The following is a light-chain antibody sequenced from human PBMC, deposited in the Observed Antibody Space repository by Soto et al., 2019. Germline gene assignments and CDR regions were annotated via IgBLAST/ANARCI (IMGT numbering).Light chain of an antibody. CDR2: EVS. V-gene: IGLV2-14*01. Sequence: QSALTQPASVSGSPGQSITISCTGTSSDVGGYKFVSWYQQHPGKAPKLMIYEVSNRPSGVSNRFSGSKSGNTASLTISGLQAEDEADYYCSSYTTSSTRVFAGGTKLTVL. CDR1: SSDVGGYKF. J-gene: IGLJ3*02. CDR3: SSYTTSSTRV.